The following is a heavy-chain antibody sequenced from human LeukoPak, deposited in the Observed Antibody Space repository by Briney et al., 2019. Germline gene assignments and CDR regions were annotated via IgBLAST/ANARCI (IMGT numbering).Heavy chain of an antibody. J-gene: IGHJ4*02. CDR3: AKDHQDFIAAAGTEVDY. Sequence: GGSLRLSCAASGFTFSSYGMSWVRQAPGKGLEWVSAISGSGGSTYYADSVKGRFTISRDNSKNTLYLQMNSLRAEDTAVYYCAKDHQDFIAAAGTEVDYWGQGTLVTVSS. D-gene: IGHD6-13*01. V-gene: IGHV3-23*01. CDR2: ISGSGGST. CDR1: GFTFSSYG.